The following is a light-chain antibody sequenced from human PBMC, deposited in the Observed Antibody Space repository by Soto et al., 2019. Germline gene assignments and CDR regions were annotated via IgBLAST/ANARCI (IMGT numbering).Light chain of an antibody. J-gene: IGKJ2*01. CDR2: DAS. V-gene: IGKV1-39*01. CDR1: QTISTY. Sequence: DIQMTQSPSSLSASVGDRVTITCRASQTISTYLNWYQQKPGKAPRLLIYDASSLLSGVPSRFSGSGSGTDCTLTIASLQPEDFSTYYCQQSDSTPYTFGQGTKVES. CDR3: QQSDSTPYT.